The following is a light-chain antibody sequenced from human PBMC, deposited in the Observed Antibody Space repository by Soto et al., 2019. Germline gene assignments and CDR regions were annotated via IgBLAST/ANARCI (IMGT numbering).Light chain of an antibody. CDR2: AVT. J-gene: IGLJ2*01. V-gene: IGLV2-14*01. Sequence: QSALTQPASVSGSPGQSITISCTGSDVGRYNYVSWYQQHPGKAPKLMIYAVTNRPSGVSNRFSASKSGTTASLNISGLQADDEADYFCTSYTGTHTVVFGGGTKLTVL. CDR1: DVGRYNY. CDR3: TSYTGTHTVV.